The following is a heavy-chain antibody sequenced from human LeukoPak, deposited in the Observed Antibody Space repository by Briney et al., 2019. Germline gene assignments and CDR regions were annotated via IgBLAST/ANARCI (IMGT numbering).Heavy chain of an antibody. Sequence: GGSLRLSCAASGFTFDDYGMSWVRQAPGKGLKWVSGINWNGGSTGYADSVKGRFTISRDNAKNSLYLQMNSLRAEDTALYYCKSGGFGELPYYYGMDVWGQGTTVTVSS. J-gene: IGHJ6*02. CDR3: KSGGFGELPYYYGMDV. CDR2: INWNGGST. D-gene: IGHD3-10*01. CDR1: GFTFDDYG. V-gene: IGHV3-20*04.